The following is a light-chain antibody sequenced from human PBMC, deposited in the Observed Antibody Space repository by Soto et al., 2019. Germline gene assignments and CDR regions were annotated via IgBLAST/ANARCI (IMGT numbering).Light chain of an antibody. CDR1: NTDVGAYNY. Sequence: QSALTQPASVSGSPGQSITISCTGTNTDVGAYNYVSWYQQHPGKAPKLIIYEVSNRPSGVSNRFSGSKSGNTASLTISGLQADDEADYYCSSYATIANLVFGTGTKLTVL. CDR3: SSYATIANLV. J-gene: IGLJ1*01. V-gene: IGLV2-14*01. CDR2: EVS.